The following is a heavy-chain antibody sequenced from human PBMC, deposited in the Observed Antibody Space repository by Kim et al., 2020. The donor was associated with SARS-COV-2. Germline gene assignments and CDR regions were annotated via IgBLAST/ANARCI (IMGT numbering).Heavy chain of an antibody. CDR2: INHSGST. Sequence: SETLSLTCAVYGGSFSGYYWSWIRQPPGKGLEWIGEINHSGSTNYNPSLKSRVTISVDTSKNRFSLKLSSVTAADTAVYYCARGRRWLQGGYWGQGTLVTVSS. CDR3: ARGRRWLQGGY. J-gene: IGHJ4*02. V-gene: IGHV4-34*01. D-gene: IGHD5-12*01. CDR1: GGSFSGYY.